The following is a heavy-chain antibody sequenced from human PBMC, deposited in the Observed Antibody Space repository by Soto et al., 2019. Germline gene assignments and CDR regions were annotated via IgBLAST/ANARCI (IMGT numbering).Heavy chain of an antibody. D-gene: IGHD1-1*01. V-gene: IGHV4-4*02. CDR3: AREDGTPWFDP. CDR1: SGSISSSNW. CDR2: IYHSGST. Sequence: QVQLQESGPGLVKPSGTLSLTCAVSSGSISSSNWWSWVRQPPGEGLDWIGEIYHSGSTNYNPSLKIRVTISVDKSKNQFSLKLSSVTAADTDVYYCAREDGTPWFDPWGQGTLVTVSS. J-gene: IGHJ5*02.